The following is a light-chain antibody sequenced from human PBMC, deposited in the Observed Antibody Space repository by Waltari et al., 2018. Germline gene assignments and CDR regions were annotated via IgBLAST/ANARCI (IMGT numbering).Light chain of an antibody. V-gene: IGKV3-20*01. CDR1: QSVISDY. CDR2: GPS. J-gene: IGKJ4*01. Sequence: EIVLTQSPGTLSLSPGERATLSCRASQSVISDYFAWYQQKPGQAPRLLIYGPSSRATGIPDRFSGSGSGTDFTLTINRLEPEDFAVYYCHQYSSSPSTFGGGTKVDIK. CDR3: HQYSSSPST.